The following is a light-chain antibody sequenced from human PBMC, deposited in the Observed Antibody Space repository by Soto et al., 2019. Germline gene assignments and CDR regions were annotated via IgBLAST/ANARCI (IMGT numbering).Light chain of an antibody. V-gene: IGKV3-15*01. J-gene: IGKJ1*01. CDR3: LQYDDWHRT. CDR1: QSVSNN. Sequence: EIVMTQSPAILSVSPGDRATLSCRAGQSVSNNLAWYQQKPGQTPRLVIYGASNRATGVPARFSGSGSGTDFTLTISSLQSEDFAVYYRLQYDDWHRTFGQGTKVEIK. CDR2: GAS.